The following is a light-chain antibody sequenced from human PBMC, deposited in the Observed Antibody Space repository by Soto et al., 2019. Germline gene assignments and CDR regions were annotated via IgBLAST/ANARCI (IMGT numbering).Light chain of an antibody. J-gene: IGKJ1*01. CDR1: QSVSSY. Sequence: EIVLTQSPATLSLSPGERAALSCRASQSVSSYLAWYQQKPGQAPRLLIYDASRRATGIPARFSGSGSGTEFTLTISSLQSEDFATYYCQQSYSTTWTFGQGTKVDIK. V-gene: IGKV3-11*01. CDR3: QQSYSTTWT. CDR2: DAS.